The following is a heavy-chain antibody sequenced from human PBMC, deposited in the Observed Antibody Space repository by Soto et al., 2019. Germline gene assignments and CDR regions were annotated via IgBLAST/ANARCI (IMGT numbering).Heavy chain of an antibody. CDR3: AREPYCSSTSCSNWFDP. V-gene: IGHV1-69*13. CDR2: IIPIFGTA. CDR1: GGTFSSCA. J-gene: IGHJ5*02. Sequence: ASVKVSCKASGGTFSSCAISWVRQAPGQGLEWMGGIIPIFGTANYAQKFQGRVTITADESTSTAYMELSSLRSEDTAVYYCAREPYCSSTSCSNWFDPWGQGTLVTVSS. D-gene: IGHD2-2*01.